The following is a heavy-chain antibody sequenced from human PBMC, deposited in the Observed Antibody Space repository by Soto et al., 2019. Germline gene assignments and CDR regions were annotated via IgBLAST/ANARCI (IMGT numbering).Heavy chain of an antibody. CDR2: ISAYNDNT. Sequence: QVQLVQSGAEVKKPGASVKVSCKASGYTFTSYGISWVRQAPGQGLEWMGWISAYNDNTNDAQKLQGRVTMSAESPTSTAYREVRSMRSDDSAVYYYASDGGYTIPFGLFDPWGQGTLVTVSS. CDR1: GYTFTSYG. V-gene: IGHV1-18*01. CDR3: ASDGGYTIPFGLFDP. J-gene: IGHJ5*02. D-gene: IGHD1-1*01.